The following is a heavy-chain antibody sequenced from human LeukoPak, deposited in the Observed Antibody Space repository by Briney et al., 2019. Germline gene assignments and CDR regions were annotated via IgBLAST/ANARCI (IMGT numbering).Heavy chain of an antibody. CDR1: GFTFSSYG. J-gene: IGHJ4*02. CDR3: ARDRHYYDSSGYFDY. Sequence: PGGSLRLSCAASGFTFSSYGMHRVRQAPGKGLGWVAVIWYDGSNKYYADSVKGRFTISRDNSKNTLYLQMNSLRAEDTAVYYCARDRHYYDSSGYFDYWGQGTLVTVSS. CDR2: IWYDGSNK. D-gene: IGHD3-22*01. V-gene: IGHV3-33*01.